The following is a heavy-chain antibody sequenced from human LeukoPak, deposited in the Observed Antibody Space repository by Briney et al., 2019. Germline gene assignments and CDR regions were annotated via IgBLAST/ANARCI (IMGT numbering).Heavy chain of an antibody. CDR3: AKDLPGSRHYYYGMDV. J-gene: IGHJ6*02. CDR1: GFTFSSYA. CDR2: ISGSGGST. V-gene: IGHV3-23*01. D-gene: IGHD6-13*01. Sequence: GGSLRLSCAASGFTFSSYAMSWVRQAPGKGLEWVSAISGSGGSTYYADSVKGRFTISRDNSKNTLYLQMNSLRAEDTAVYYCAKDLPGSRHYYYGMDVWGQGTTVTVSS.